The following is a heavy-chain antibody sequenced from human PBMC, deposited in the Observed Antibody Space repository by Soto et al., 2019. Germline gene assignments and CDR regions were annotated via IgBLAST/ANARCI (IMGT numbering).Heavy chain of an antibody. CDR2: IIPIFGTA. Sequence: GAAVKVSCKASGVTFSSYAISWVRQAPGQGLEWMGGIIPIFGTANYAQKFQGRVTITADESTSTAYMELSSLRSEDTAVYYCASWDSSGYGLFDYWGQGTLVTVSS. J-gene: IGHJ4*02. D-gene: IGHD3-22*01. CDR1: GVTFSSYA. CDR3: ASWDSSGYGLFDY. V-gene: IGHV1-69*13.